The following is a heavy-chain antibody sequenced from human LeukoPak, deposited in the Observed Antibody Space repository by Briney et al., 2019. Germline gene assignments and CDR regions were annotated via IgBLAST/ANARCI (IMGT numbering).Heavy chain of an antibody. D-gene: IGHD2-8*01. V-gene: IGHV3-7*01. J-gene: IGHJ3*02. Sequence: GGSLRLSCEASGITFSSYWMSWVRQAPEKGLEWVANIKEDGSKIYYVDSVKGRFTISRDNAKSSLYLQMSSLRAEDTAVYYFARTYGRGAFDIWGQGTMITVSS. CDR1: GITFSSYW. CDR3: ARTYGRGAFDI. CDR2: IKEDGSKI.